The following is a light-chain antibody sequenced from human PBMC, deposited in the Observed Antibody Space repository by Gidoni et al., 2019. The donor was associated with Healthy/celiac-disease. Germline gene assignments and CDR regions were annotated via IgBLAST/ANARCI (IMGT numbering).Light chain of an antibody. Sequence: QSALPQPASVSGSPGPSITISCTGTSSDVGGYNYVSWYQQHPGKAPKLMIYDVSNRPSGVSNRFSGSKSGNTASLTISGLQAEDEADYYCSSYTSSSDVVFGGGTKLTVL. CDR2: DVS. V-gene: IGLV2-14*01. CDR1: SSDVGGYNY. J-gene: IGLJ2*01. CDR3: SSYTSSSDVV.